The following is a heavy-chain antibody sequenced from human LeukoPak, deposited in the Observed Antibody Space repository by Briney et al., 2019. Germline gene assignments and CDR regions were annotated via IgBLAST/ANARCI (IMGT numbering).Heavy chain of an antibody. D-gene: IGHD2-2*01. Sequence: GSSVKVSCKASGGTFSSYAINWVRQAPGQGLEWMGGIIPIFGTANYAQKFQGRVTITTDESTSTAYMELSSLRSEDTAVYYCARGGPCSSTSCPRLYYYYYMDVWGKGTTVTVSS. CDR3: ARGGPCSSTSCPRLYYYYYMDV. CDR2: IIPIFGTA. J-gene: IGHJ6*03. V-gene: IGHV1-69*05. CDR1: GGTFSSYA.